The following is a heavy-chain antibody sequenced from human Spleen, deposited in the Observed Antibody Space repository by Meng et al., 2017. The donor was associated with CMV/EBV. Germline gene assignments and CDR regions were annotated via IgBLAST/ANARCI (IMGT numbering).Heavy chain of an antibody. D-gene: IGHD3-22*01. Sequence: GGSLRLSCAASGFTVRTNYMSWVRQAPGKGLESVAIIYIGGGTHHADSVKGRFTISRDKSKNTLYLQMNSLRVEDTAVYYCAKGKDSSGYWPRGEASDSWGQGTMVTVSS. J-gene: IGHJ3*02. CDR2: IYIGGGT. CDR1: GFTVRTNY. V-gene: IGHV3-53*01. CDR3: AKGKDSSGYWPRGEASDS.